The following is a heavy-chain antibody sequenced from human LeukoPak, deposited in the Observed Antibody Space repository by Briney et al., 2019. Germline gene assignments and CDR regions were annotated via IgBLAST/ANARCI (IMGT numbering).Heavy chain of an antibody. D-gene: IGHD3-22*01. V-gene: IGHV3-30-3*01. CDR2: ISYDGSNK. Sequence: PGGSLRLSCAASGFTVSSNYMSWVRQAPGKGLEWVAVISYDGSNKYYADSVKGRFTISRDNSKNTLYLQMNSLRAEDTAVYHCARESTATLIVVLTGFDYWGQGTLVTVSS. CDR3: ARESTATLIVVLTGFDY. CDR1: GFTVSSNY. J-gene: IGHJ4*02.